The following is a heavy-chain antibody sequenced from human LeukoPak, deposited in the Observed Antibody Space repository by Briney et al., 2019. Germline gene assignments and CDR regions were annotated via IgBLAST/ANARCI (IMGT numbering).Heavy chain of an antibody. D-gene: IGHD3-10*01. CDR3: ARSYYGSGSLTDY. J-gene: IGHJ4*02. CDR1: GYTFTGYY. Sequence: GASVKVSCKASGYTFTGYYIHWVRQAPGQGLEWMGWINPNNGGTNYAQKFQGRVTMTRDTSISTAYMELSRLRSDDTAVYYCARSYYGSGSLTDYWGQGTLVTVSS. CDR2: INPNNGGT. V-gene: IGHV1-2*02.